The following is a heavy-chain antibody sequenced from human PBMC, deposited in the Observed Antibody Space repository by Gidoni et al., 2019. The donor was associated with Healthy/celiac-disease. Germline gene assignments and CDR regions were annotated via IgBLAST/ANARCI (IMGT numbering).Heavy chain of an antibody. V-gene: IGHV1-69*01. Sequence: QVQLVQSGAEVKKPGSSVKVSCKASGGTFSSYAISWVRQAPGQGLEWMGGIIPIFGTANYAQKFQGRVTITADESTSTAYMELSSLRSEDTAVYYCAGGDYYGSGSYTADAFDIWGQGTMVTVSS. D-gene: IGHD3-10*01. CDR1: GGTFSSYA. J-gene: IGHJ3*02. CDR2: IIPIFGTA. CDR3: AGGDYYGSGSYTADAFDI.